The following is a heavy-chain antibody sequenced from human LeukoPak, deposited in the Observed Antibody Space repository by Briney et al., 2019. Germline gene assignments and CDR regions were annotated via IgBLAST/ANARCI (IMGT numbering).Heavy chain of an antibody. V-gene: IGHV4-59*01. CDR1: GGSISTYY. CDR2: IYHSGST. J-gene: IGHJ4*02. CDR3: ARGGGYASPIGY. Sequence: SETLSLTCTLSGGSISTYYWSWIRQPPGKGLEWIGYIYHSGSTNYNPSLKSRVTISVDTSKNQFSLKLSAVTAADTAVYYCARGGGYASPIGYWGQGALVTVSS. D-gene: IGHD5-12*01.